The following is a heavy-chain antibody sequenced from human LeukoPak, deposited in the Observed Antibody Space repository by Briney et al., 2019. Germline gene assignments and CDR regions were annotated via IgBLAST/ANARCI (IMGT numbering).Heavy chain of an antibody. V-gene: IGHV1-69*04. Sequence: SVKVSCKASGGTFSSYAISWVRQAPGQGLEWMGRIIPVLGVANYAQKFQGRVTISADKSTSTAYMEVSSLRSEDTAVYYCATGIGTLWSGYYHDYWGQGTLVTVSS. CDR3: ATGIGTLWSGYYHDY. CDR2: IIPVLGVA. D-gene: IGHD3-3*01. CDR1: GGTFSSYA. J-gene: IGHJ4*02.